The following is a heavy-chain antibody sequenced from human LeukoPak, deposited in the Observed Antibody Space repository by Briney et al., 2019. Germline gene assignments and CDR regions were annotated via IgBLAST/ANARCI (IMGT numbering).Heavy chain of an antibody. CDR3: AGLDSDDFWSGYQYPYYFDY. Sequence: GGSLRLSCAASGFTFSSYSMNWVRQAPGKGLEWVSSISSSSNYIYYADSVKGRFTISRDNAKNSLYLQMSSLRAEDTAVYYCAGLDSDDFWSGYQYPYYFDYWGQGTLVTVSS. V-gene: IGHV3-21*01. D-gene: IGHD3-3*01. CDR2: ISSSSNYI. CDR1: GFTFSSYS. J-gene: IGHJ4*02.